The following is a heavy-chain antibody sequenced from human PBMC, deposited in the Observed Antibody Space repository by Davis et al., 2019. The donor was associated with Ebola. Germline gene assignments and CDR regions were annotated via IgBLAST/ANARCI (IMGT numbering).Heavy chain of an antibody. D-gene: IGHD3-22*01. CDR2: ISYDGSNK. Sequence: GESLKISCAASGFTFSSYAMSWVRQAPGKGLEWVAVISYDGSNKYYADSVKGRFTISRDNSKNTLYLQMNSLRAEDTAVYYCAKGLVVIRDMLDYWGQGTLVTVSS. V-gene: IGHV3-30*18. CDR3: AKGLVVIRDMLDY. CDR1: GFTFSSYA. J-gene: IGHJ4*02.